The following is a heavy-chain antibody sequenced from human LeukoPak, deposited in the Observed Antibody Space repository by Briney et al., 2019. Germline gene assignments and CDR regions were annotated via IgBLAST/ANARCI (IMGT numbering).Heavy chain of an antibody. D-gene: IGHD6-6*01. V-gene: IGHV4-39*07. CDR2: IYYSGST. J-gene: IGHJ6*03. Sequence: PSETLSLTCTVSGGSIRRGSHYWSWIRQPPGKGLEWIGSIYYSGSTYYNPSLKSRVTISVDTSKNQFSLKLRSVTAADTAVYYCARNRIAARPYYYYYMDVWGKGTTVTVSS. CDR3: ARNRIAARPYYYYYMDV. CDR1: GGSIRRGSHY.